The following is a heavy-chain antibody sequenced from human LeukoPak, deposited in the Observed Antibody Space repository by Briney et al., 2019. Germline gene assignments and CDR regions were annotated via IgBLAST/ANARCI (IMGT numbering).Heavy chain of an antibody. D-gene: IGHD6-19*01. CDR3: AKGQKIAVAGTPYY. CDR2: ISGSGGST. J-gene: IGHJ4*02. V-gene: IGHV3-23*01. CDR1: GFTFDDYG. Sequence: GGSLGLSCAASGFTFDDYGMSWVRQAPGKGLEWVSAISGSGGSTYYADSVKGRFSISRDNSKNTLYLQMNSLRAEDTAVYYCAKGQKIAVAGTPYYWGQGTLVTVSS.